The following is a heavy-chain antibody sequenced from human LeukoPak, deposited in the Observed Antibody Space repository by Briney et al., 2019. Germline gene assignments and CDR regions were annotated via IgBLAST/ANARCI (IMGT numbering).Heavy chain of an antibody. CDR3: ESRTPQCDYNRRELDP. V-gene: IGHV1-8*03. CDR1: GYTFTSYD. J-gene: IGHJ5*02. D-gene: IGHD4-11*01. CDR2: MNPNSGNT. Sequence: ASVKVSCKASGYTFTSYDINWVRQAPGQGREWMGWMNPNSGNTGYAQKFQGRVTITRNTSISTAYMELSSLRSEDTDVYYCESRTPQCDYNRRELDPWGQGTLVTVSS.